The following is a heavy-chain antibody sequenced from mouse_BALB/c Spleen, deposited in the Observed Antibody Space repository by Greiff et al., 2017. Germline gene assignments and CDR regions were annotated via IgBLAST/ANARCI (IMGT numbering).Heavy chain of an antibody. CDR3: AREELRGAMDY. CDR2: IWGDGST. CDR1: GFSLTGYG. D-gene: IGHD2-4*01. Sequence: VQVMESGPGLVAPSQSLSITCTVSGFSLTGYGVNWVRQPPGKGLEWLGMIWGDGSTDYNSALKSRLSISKDNSKSQVFLKMNSLQTDDTARYYCAREELRGAMDYWGQGTSVTVSS. J-gene: IGHJ4*01. V-gene: IGHV2-6-7*01.